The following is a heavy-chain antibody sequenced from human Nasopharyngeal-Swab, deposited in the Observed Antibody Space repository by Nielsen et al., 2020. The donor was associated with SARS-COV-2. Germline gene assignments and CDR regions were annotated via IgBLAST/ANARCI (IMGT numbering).Heavy chain of an antibody. J-gene: IGHJ6*03. Sequence: SETLSLTCTVSGGSISGNYWNWIRQPPGKGLEWIGNILYGGSTNYNPSLKSRVTISVDTSKNQFSLKLSSVTAADTAVYYCARYGAGGSRITMVRGYMDVWGKGTTVTVSS. D-gene: IGHD3-10*01. CDR1: GGSISGNY. V-gene: IGHV4-59*12. CDR3: ARYGAGGSRITMVRGYMDV. CDR2: ILYGGST.